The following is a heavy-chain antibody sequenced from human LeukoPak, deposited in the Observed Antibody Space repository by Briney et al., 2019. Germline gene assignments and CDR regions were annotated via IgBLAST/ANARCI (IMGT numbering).Heavy chain of an antibody. CDR2: FDPEDGET. J-gene: IGHJ4*02. CDR3: ARTSHYVDIAATVPYGIYYFDY. Sequence: ASVKVSRKVSGYTLTELSMHWVRQAPGKGLKWMGGFDPEDGETIYAQKFQGRVTMTEDTSTDTAYMELSSLRSEDTAVYYCARTSHYVDIAATVPYGIYYFDYWGQGTLVTVSS. V-gene: IGHV1-24*01. D-gene: IGHD5-12*01. CDR1: GYTLTELS.